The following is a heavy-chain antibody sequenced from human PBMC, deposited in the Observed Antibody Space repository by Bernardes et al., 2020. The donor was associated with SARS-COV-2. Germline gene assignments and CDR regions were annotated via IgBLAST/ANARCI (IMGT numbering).Heavy chain of an antibody. J-gene: IGHJ4*02. CDR3: AGTSVTCCDY. V-gene: IGHV1-8*01. D-gene: IGHD1-7*01. Sequence: ASVKVSCKASGYTFTRYDINWVRQATGQGLEWLGWMNPNSGNTGYGQKFQGRVTMTRDNSIRTAYMELSSLRSEDTAVYYCAGTSVTCCDYWGQGSLVTVSS. CDR1: GYTFTRYD. CDR2: MNPNSGNT.